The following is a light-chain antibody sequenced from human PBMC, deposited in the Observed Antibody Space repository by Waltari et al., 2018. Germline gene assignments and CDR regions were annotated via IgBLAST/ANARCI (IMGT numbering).Light chain of an antibody. CDR2: NNH. V-gene: IGLV1-44*01. CDR3: AAWDDSLNGHWV. J-gene: IGLJ3*02. CDR1: SSNIGSNT. Sequence: QSVLTQPPSASGTPGQRVTISCSGSSSNIGSNTVNWYQQLPGTAPKLLIYNNHQRPSGVPARFSASKSGTSASLAISGLQSEDEANYFWAAWDDSLNGHWVFGGGTKLTVL.